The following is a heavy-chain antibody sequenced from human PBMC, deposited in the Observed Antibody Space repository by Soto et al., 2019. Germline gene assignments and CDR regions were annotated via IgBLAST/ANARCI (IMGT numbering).Heavy chain of an antibody. CDR2: VYHTGRT. CDR3: ARDRGSSSWALNWFDP. V-gene: IGHV4-61*01. CDR1: GGSFKSGSYY. D-gene: IGHD6-13*01. J-gene: IGHJ5*02. Sequence: PSETLSLTCTVSGGSFKSGSYYWSWIRQPPGKGLEWIGYVYHTGRTDYNPSLKSRVSISMDTSKNQFSLDLDSVTPADTAVYYCARDRGSSSWALNWFDPWGQGTLVTVSS.